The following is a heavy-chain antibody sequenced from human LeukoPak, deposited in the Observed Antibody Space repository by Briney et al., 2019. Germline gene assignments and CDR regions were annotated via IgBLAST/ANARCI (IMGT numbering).Heavy chain of an antibody. J-gene: IGHJ6*03. Sequence: GGSLRLSCAASGFTFSSYGMHWVRQAPGKGLEWVAFIRYDGSNKYYADSVKARFTISRDNSKNTLYLQMNSLRAEDTAVYYCAKGRGYYYYYMDVWGKGTTVTVSS. CDR2: IRYDGSNK. V-gene: IGHV3-30*02. CDR1: GFTFSSYG. CDR3: AKGRGYYYYYMDV.